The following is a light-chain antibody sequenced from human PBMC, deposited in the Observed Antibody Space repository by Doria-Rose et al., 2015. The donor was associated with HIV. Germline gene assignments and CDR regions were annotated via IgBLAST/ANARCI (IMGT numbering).Light chain of an antibody. Sequence: DIQVTQSPESLGMSLGERATLNCKSNQSLLYTSKNYLAWYQQKPGQPPKLLIYWASTRQSRVPARFSGSGSGTGFTLTISSLEAEDVAVYYCQQYYDTPSFGPGTTVDIK. V-gene: IGKV4-1*01. CDR1: QSLLYTSKNY. CDR2: WAS. J-gene: IGKJ3*01. CDR3: QQYYDTPS.